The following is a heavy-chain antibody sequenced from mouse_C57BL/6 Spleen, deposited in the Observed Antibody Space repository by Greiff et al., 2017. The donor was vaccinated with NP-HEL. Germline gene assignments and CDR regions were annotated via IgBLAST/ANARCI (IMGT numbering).Heavy chain of an antibody. CDR2: ITPYNGGT. J-gene: IGHJ2*01. D-gene: IGHD2-3*01. V-gene: IGHV1-19*01. CDR3: ARDGYYFDY. Sequence: EVQLQQSGPVLVKPGASVKMSCKASGYTFTDYYMNWVKQSHGKSLEWIGVITPYNGGTSYNQKVKGKATLTVDKSASTAYMELNSLTSEDSAVDDCARDGYYFDYWGQGTTLTVSS. CDR1: GYTFTDYY.